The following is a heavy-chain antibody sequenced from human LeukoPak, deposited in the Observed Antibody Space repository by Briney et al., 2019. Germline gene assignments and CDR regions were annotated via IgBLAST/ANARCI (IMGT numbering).Heavy chain of an antibody. CDR2: INPSGGST. CDR1: GYTFTSYY. Sequence: ASVKVSCKASGYTFTSYYMHWVRQAPGQGLEWMGIINPSGGSTNYAQKFQGRVTITADESTSTAYMELSSLRSEDTAVYYCARGGRDYYDSSGYYYVYWGQGTLVTVSS. V-gene: IGHV1-46*01. D-gene: IGHD3-22*01. CDR3: ARGGRDYYDSSGYYYVY. J-gene: IGHJ4*02.